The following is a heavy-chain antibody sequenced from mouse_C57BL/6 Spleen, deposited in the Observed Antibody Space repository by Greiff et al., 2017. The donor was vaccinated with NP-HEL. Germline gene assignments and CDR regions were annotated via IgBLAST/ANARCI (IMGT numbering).Heavy chain of an antibody. V-gene: IGHV5-4*01. CDR2: ISDGGSYT. CDR1: GFTFSSYA. J-gene: IGHJ4*01. CDR3: ARGDYDAMDY. Sequence: EVHLVESGGGLVKPGGSLKLSCAASGFTFSSYAMSWVRQTPEKRLEWVATISDGGSYTYYPDNVKGRFTISRDNAKNNLYLQMSHLKSEDTAMYYCARGDYDAMDYWGQGTSVTVSS.